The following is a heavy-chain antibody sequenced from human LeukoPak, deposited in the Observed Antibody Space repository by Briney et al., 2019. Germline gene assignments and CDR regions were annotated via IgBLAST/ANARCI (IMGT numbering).Heavy chain of an antibody. V-gene: IGHV3-21*01. CDR2: ISISSNYK. CDR1: GFTFSRYA. D-gene: IGHD3-16*02. CDR3: ARGPFIIPDY. Sequence: GGSLRLSCAASGFTFSRYAMNWVRQAPGKGLEWVSSISISSNYKYYADSVRDRYTISRDNAKNSLYLQMNSLRAEDTAVYYCARGPFIIPDYWGQGTLVTVSS. J-gene: IGHJ4*02.